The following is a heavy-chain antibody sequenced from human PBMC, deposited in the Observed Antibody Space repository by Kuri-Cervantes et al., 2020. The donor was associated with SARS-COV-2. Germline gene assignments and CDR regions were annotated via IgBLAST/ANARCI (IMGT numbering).Heavy chain of an antibody. V-gene: IGHV1-69*13. CDR1: GYTFTSYG. CDR2: IIPIFGTA. D-gene: IGHD3-3*01. CDR3: ARPFWSGYYSPFDY. Sequence: SVKVSCKASGYTFTSYGISWVRQAPGQGLEWMGGIIPIFGTANYAQKFQGRVTITADESTGTAYMELSSLRSEDTAVYYCARPFWSGYYSPFDYWGQGTLVTVSS. J-gene: IGHJ4*02.